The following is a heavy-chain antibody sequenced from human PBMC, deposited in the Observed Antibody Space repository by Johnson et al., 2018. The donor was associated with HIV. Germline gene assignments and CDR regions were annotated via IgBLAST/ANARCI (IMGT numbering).Heavy chain of an antibody. CDR2: IWFDGSNQ. J-gene: IGHJ3*01. Sequence: QVQLVESGGGVVQPGRSLRLSCAASGFTFSSYAMHWVRQAPGKGLEWVAVIWFDGSNQFYADSVKGRFTISRDNSKNTLFLEMNSLRAEDTAVYYCAKARDATRQTDALDVWGQGTMVTVSS. V-gene: IGHV3-33*06. CDR3: AKARDATRQTDALDV. CDR1: GFTFSSYA.